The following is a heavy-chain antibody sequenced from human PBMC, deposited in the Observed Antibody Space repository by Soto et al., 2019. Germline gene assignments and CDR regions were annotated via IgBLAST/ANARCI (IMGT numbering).Heavy chain of an antibody. CDR1: GYTFTSYD. J-gene: IGHJ6*03. CDR3: ARGGSSGWYHYYYYMDV. CDR2: MNPNSGNA. Sequence: ASVKGSCKASGYTFTSYDINWVRQATGQGLEWMGWMNPNSGNAGYAQKFQGRVTMTRNTSISTAYMELSSLRSEDTAVYYCARGGSSGWYHYYYYMDVWGKGTTVTVSS. V-gene: IGHV1-8*01. D-gene: IGHD6-19*01.